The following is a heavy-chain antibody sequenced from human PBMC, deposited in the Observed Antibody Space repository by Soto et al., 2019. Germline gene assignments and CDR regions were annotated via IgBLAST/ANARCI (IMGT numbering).Heavy chain of an antibody. D-gene: IGHD5-12*01. Sequence: EVQLVQSGAEVKKPGESLKISCKGSGYSFTSYWIGWVRQMPGKGLEWMGIIYPGDSDTRYSPSFQGQVTISADKSISTAYLQWSSLKASDTAMYYCARHGRGGYDSRRYYYYGMDVWGQGTTVTVSS. CDR1: GYSFTSYW. CDR3: ARHGRGGYDSRRYYYYGMDV. V-gene: IGHV5-51*01. J-gene: IGHJ6*02. CDR2: IYPGDSDT.